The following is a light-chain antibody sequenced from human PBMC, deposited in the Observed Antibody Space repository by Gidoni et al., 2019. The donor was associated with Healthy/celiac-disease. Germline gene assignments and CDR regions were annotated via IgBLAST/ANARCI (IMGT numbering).Light chain of an antibody. V-gene: IGLV1-40*01. J-gene: IGLJ3*02. CDR3: QSYDSSLSGSGV. Sequence: QSVLTQPPSVSGVPGQRVTISCTGSSSNIGAGYDVHWYQQLPGTAPKHLIYGNSNRPSGVPDRFSGSKSGTSASLAITGLQAEDEADYYCQSYDSSLSGSGVFGGGTKLTVL. CDR1: SSNIGAGYD. CDR2: GNS.